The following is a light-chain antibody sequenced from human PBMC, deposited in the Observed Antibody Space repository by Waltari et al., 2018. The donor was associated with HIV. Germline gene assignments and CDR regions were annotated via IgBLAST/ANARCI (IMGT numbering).Light chain of an antibody. Sequence: HSALTQPASVSGSPGQSITISCTASTRDIGNFVSWYQHHPGKAPQLILYAGNRRPSGTSDRFSGYKSGATASLTISGLQIDDEADYYCSSPTTMESVTFGGGTHAVAFGGGTHLTV. V-gene: IGLV2-14*01. J-gene: IGLJ2*01. CDR3: SSPTTMESVTFGGGTHAVA. CDR2: AGN. CDR1: TRDIGNF.